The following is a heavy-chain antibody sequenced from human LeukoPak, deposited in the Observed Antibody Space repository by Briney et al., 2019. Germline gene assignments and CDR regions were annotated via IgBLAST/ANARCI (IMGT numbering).Heavy chain of an antibody. J-gene: IGHJ4*02. V-gene: IGHV3-23*01. D-gene: IGHD6-19*01. CDR1: GFTFSSYG. CDR3: AKGGYSSGWRNYFDY. CDR2: ISATGGST. Sequence: GGSLRLSCAASGFTFSSYGIAWVRQAPGKGLEWVSTISATGGSTYYADSVKGRFTISRDNSKDTLYLQMNSLRAEDTAVYYCAKGGYSSGWRNYFDYWGQGTLVTVSS.